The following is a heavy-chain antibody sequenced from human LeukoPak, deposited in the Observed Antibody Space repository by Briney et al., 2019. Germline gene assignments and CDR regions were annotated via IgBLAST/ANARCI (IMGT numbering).Heavy chain of an antibody. CDR3: ARESTYYYGSGVNWFDP. J-gene: IGHJ5*02. CDR2: INAGNGNT. D-gene: IGHD3-10*01. Sequence: ASVKVSCKASGYTFTSYAMHWVRQAPGQRLEWMGRINAGNGNTKYSQKFQGRVTITRDTSASTAYMELSSLRSEDTAVYYCARESTYYYGSGVNWFDPWGQGTLVTVSS. CDR1: GYTFTSYA. V-gene: IGHV1-3*01.